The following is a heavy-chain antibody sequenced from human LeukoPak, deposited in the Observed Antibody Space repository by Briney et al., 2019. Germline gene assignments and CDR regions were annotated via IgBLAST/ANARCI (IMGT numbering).Heavy chain of an antibody. D-gene: IGHD3-22*01. CDR2: IDPDSGGT. V-gene: IGHV1-2*02. CDR1: GYTFNDFY. J-gene: IGHJ3*02. Sequence: ASVKVSCKASGYTFNDFYIHWVRQAPGQGLEWKGRIDPDSGGTSYPQKFQGRVTMTRDTSITTAYMELSRLRSDDTAVYYCAREYYDSSGLKHAFENWGQGTLVTVSS. CDR3: AREYYDSSGLKHAFEN.